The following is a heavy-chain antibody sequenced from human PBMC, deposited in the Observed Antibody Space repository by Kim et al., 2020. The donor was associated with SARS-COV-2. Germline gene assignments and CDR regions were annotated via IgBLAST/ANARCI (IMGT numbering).Heavy chain of an antibody. J-gene: IGHJ3*02. CDR1: GISFNTHS. V-gene: IGHV3-48*04. Sequence: GGSLRLSCAASGISFNTHSMNWVRQAPGKGLEWVSYISSSSRTVYYTDSVEGRFTISRDNAKNSLYLQMNSLRAEDTAVYYCARDMFNSYGSGRDSFDIWGQGTMVTVSS. CDR2: ISSSSRTV. D-gene: IGHD3-10*01. CDR3: ARDMFNSYGSGRDSFDI.